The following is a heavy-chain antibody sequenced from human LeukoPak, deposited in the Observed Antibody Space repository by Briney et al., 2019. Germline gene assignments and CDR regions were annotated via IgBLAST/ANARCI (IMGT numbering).Heavy chain of an antibody. CDR3: ARGPLTIFGVVIPGGYFDY. J-gene: IGHJ4*02. CDR2: INHSGST. D-gene: IGHD3-3*01. CDR1: GGSFSGYY. Sequence: PSETLSLTCAVYGGSFSGYYWSWIRQPPGKGLEWIGEINHSGSTNYNPSLKSRVTISVDTSKNQFSLKLSSVTAADTAVYYCARGPLTIFGVVIPGGYFDYWGQGTLVTVSS. V-gene: IGHV4-34*01.